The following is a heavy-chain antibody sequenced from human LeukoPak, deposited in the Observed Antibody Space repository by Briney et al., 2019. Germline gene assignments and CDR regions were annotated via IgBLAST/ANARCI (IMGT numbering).Heavy chain of an antibody. V-gene: IGHV1-18*01. CDR3: ARDSTTVTTFDY. J-gene: IGHJ4*02. CDR2: INAYNGNT. Sequence: ASVKVSCKASGYTFTSYGISWVRQAPGQGLEWMGWINAYNGNTNYAQKLQGRVTMTTDTSTSTAYMELRSLRSDDTAVYYCARDSTTVTTFDYWGQGTLVTVSS. D-gene: IGHD4-17*01. CDR1: GYTFTSYG.